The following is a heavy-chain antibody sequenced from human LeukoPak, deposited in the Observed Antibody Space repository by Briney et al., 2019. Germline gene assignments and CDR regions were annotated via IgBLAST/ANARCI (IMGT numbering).Heavy chain of an antibody. CDR2: IYPGDSDT. Sequence: KVSCKASGYTFTGYYMHWVRQAPGQGLEWMGIIYPGDSDTRYSPSFQGQVTISADKSISTAYLQWSSLKASDTAMYYCASITMVRGVIRNFDYWGQGTLVTVSS. V-gene: IGHV5-51*01. J-gene: IGHJ4*02. CDR1: GYTFTGYY. CDR3: ASITMVRGVIRNFDY. D-gene: IGHD3-10*01.